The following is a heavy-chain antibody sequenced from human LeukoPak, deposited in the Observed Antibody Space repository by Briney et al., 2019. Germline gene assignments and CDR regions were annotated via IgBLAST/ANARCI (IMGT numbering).Heavy chain of an antibody. D-gene: IGHD1-26*01. CDR3: ATRPPGGSYATFDY. J-gene: IGHJ4*02. Sequence: LEWVSAISGSGGGTFYADSVKGRFTISRDSSKNTLFLQMNSLRAEDTALYYCATRPPGGSYATFDYWGQGTLVTVSS. CDR2: ISGSGGGT. V-gene: IGHV3-23*01.